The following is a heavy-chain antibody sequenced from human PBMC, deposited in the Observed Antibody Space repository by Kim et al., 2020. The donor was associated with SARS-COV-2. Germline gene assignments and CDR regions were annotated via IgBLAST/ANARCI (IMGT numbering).Heavy chain of an antibody. CDR2: INSRGDYI. D-gene: IGHD6-19*01. J-gene: IGHJ4*02. Sequence: GGSLRLSCAASGFTFSSYSFQWLRLAPGKGLEWLSSINSRGDYISYADSVRGRFIISRDNAKNSLHLQMSSLTVEDTATYYCARDLFSGTSSWGFENWGRGTLVAVSS. CDR3: ARDLFSGTSSWGFEN. V-gene: IGHV3-21*01. CDR1: GFTFSSYS.